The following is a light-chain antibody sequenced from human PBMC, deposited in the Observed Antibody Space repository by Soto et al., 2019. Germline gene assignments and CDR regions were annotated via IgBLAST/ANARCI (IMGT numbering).Light chain of an antibody. J-gene: IGKJ1*01. CDR2: KAS. Sequence: DIQMTQSPSTLSASVGDRVTITCRASQSSSSWLAWYQQKPWKAPKLLIYKASSLESRVPSRFSGSGSGTEFTLTISRLQPDDFATYYCQQYNSYPWTFGQGTKVEIK. V-gene: IGKV1-5*03. CDR3: QQYNSYPWT. CDR1: QSSSSW.